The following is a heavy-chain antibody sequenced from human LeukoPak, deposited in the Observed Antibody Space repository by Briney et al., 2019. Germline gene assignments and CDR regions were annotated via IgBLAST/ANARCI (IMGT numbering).Heavy chain of an antibody. Sequence: GGSLRLSCAASGFTFDDYVMSWVRHAPGKGLEWVSGINWNGGGTSYADSVKGRFTISRDNAKNSLSLQMDSLRAEDTALYYCARLSDYYYYMDVWGKGTTVTVSS. CDR1: GFTFDDYV. CDR3: ARLSDYYYYMDV. V-gene: IGHV3-20*04. J-gene: IGHJ6*03. CDR2: INWNGGGT.